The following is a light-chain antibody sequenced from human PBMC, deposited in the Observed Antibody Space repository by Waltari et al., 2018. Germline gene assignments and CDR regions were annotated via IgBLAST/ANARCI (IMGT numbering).Light chain of an antibody. CDR3: QHRSDWPLT. J-gene: IGKJ4*01. CDR2: EAS. CDR1: ESVSRY. Sequence: FVLTQSPATLSLSPGARVTLSCRASESVSRYLAWYQQKPGQAPRLLIYEASNRATGIPARFSGSGSGTDFTLTISSLEPEDFAVYYCQHRSDWPLTFGGGTKVEIK. V-gene: IGKV3-11*01.